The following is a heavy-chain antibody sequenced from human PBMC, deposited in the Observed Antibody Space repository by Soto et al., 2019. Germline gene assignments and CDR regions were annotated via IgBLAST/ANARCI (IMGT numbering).Heavy chain of an antibody. CDR2: ISYHGSDK. CDR3: SNDHSPTTVTTVGY. CDR1: GFTFSNYG. Sequence: QVQQVESGGGVVQPGRSLRLSCAASGFTFSNYGMHWVRQAPGKGLEWVAVISYHGSDKYYADSVKGRFTISRDNSKKSLYPHIYTLIAEDTAVYYCSNDHSPTTVTTVGYWGQGTLVTVSS. V-gene: IGHV3-30*18. D-gene: IGHD4-17*01. J-gene: IGHJ4*02.